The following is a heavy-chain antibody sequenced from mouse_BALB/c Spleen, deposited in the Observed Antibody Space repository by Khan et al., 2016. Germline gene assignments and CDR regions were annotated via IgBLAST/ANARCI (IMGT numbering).Heavy chain of an antibody. Sequence: EVTLEESGGGLVQPGGSMKLSCVASGFTFSNYWMNWVRQSPEKGLEWVAEIRLKSNNYATHYAASVKGRFTISRDDSKSSVYLQMNNLRAEDTGIYYCTRDGYFDVWGAGTTVTVSS. V-gene: IGHV6-6*02. CDR2: IRLKSNNYAT. J-gene: IGHJ1*01. CDR3: TRDGYFDV. CDR1: GFTFSNYW.